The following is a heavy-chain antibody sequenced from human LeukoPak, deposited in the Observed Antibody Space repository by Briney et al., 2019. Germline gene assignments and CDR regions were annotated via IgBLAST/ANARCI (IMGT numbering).Heavy chain of an antibody. V-gene: IGHV3-66*04. CDR3: ARHSRGRWYVFDY. Sequence: GRSLRLSGAVSGVTVSSNHMSWVRQAPGKGLEWVSAIYSGGGTYYADSVKGRFTLSRDISKNTLYLQMNSLRAEDTAVYYCARHSRGRWYVFDYWGQGTLVTVSS. J-gene: IGHJ4*02. D-gene: IGHD6-13*01. CDR1: GVTVSSNH. CDR2: IYSGGGT.